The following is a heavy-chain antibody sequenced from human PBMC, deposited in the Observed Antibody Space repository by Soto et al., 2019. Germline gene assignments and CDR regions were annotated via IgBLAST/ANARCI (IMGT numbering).Heavy chain of an antibody. D-gene: IGHD3-22*01. CDR1: GYTFTSYA. V-gene: IGHV1-3*01. CDR2: INAGNGNT. J-gene: IGHJ3*02. CDR3: ARSYDSSGYYFAFDI. Sequence: ASVKVSCKASGYTFTSYAMHWVRQAPGQRLEWMGWINAGNGNTKYSQKFQGRVTITRDTSASSAYMELSSLRSEDTAVYYCARSYDSSGYYFAFDIWGQGTMVTVSS.